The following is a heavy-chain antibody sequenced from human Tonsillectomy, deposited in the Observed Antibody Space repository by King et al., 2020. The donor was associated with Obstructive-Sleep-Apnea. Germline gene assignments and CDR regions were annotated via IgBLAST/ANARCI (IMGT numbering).Heavy chain of an antibody. Sequence: QLVQSGGGLLQPGGSLRLSCAASGFSFNSFAMSWVRQAPGKGLEWVSTISGSGGSTYSADSVKGRFTISRDNSKNTLYLQMNSLRAEDTAVYYCAKEGSYSGSGSYYTDYWGQGTLVTVSS. CDR3: AKEGSYSGSGSYYTDY. D-gene: IGHD3-10*01. J-gene: IGHJ4*02. CDR1: GFSFNSFA. CDR2: ISGSGGST. V-gene: IGHV3-23*04.